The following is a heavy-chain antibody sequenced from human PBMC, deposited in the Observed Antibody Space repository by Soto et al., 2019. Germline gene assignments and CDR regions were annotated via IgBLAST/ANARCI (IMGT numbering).Heavy chain of an antibody. V-gene: IGHV4-59*08. D-gene: IGHD3-10*01. CDR2: IYNSGNT. CDR1: GGSISSYY. CDR3: ASMGYHYGSGSYPLDY. Sequence: PSETLSLTCTVSGGSISSYYWTWIRQPPGKGLEWIGFIYNSGNTHYNPSLRSRVTISVDTSKNQFSLKLRSVTAADTAVYYCASMGYHYGSGSYPLDYWGQGTLVTVSS. J-gene: IGHJ4*02.